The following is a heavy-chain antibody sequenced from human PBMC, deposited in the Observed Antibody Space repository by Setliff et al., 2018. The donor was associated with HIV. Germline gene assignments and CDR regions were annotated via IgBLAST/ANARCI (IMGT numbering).Heavy chain of an antibody. CDR3: ARYRYYYDSSGYGRWFDP. D-gene: IGHD3-22*01. V-gene: IGHV4-4*07. CDR1: GGSFSDY. CDR2: IYTSGST. J-gene: IGHJ5*02. Sequence: LSLTCTVSGGSFSDYWNWIRQPAGKGLEWIGRIYTSGSTNYNPSLKSRVTISVDTSENQFSLRLNSVTAADTAVYYCARYRYYYDSSGYGRWFDPWGQGTLVTVSS.